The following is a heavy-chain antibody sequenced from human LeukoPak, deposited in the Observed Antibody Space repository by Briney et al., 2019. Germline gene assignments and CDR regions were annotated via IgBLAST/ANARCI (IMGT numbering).Heavy chain of an antibody. J-gene: IGHJ4*02. CDR2: ISGSGGST. V-gene: IGHV3-23*01. CDR1: GLTFSSYA. CDR3: AKDQELYYYDSSGYSSFDY. D-gene: IGHD3-22*01. Sequence: GGSLRLSCAASGLTFSSYAMNWVRQAPGKGLEWVSAISGSGGSTYYADSVKGRFTISRDNSKNTLYLQMNSLRAEDTAVYYCAKDQELYYYDSSGYSSFDYWGQGTLVTVSS.